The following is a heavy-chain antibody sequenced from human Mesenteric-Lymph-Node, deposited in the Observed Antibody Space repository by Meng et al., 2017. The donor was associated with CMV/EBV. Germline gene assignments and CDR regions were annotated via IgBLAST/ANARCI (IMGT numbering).Heavy chain of an antibody. Sequence: GESLKISCAASGFTFDDYAMHWVRQAPGKGLVWVSGINTDGSSTTYADSVKGRFTISRDNAKNTLYLQMNSLRAEDTAVYYCSGYSNYYYGMDVWGQGTTVTVSS. CDR2: INTDGSST. J-gene: IGHJ6*02. CDR3: SGYSNYYYGMDV. CDR1: GFTFDDYA. D-gene: IGHD5-12*01. V-gene: IGHV3-74*03.